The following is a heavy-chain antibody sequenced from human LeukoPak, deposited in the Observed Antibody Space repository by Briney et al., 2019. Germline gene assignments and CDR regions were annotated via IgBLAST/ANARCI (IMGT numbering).Heavy chain of an antibody. D-gene: IGHD4-17*01. Sequence: GGSLRLSCAASGFTFSSYAMTRVRQSPGKGLEWVSLISGSGGSTYYADSVKCRFMISRDNSKHTLYLQMNSLLCEHTAAYYFATHSMYRRNYGDFAYWGQGTLVTVSS. CDR2: ISGSGGST. V-gene: IGHV3-23*01. CDR1: GFTFSSYA. CDR3: ATHSMYRRNYGDFAY. J-gene: IGHJ4*02.